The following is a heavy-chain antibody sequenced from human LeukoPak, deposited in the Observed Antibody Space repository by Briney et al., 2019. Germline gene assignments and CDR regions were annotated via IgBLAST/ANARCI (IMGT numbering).Heavy chain of an antibody. CDR2: INHSGST. V-gene: IGHV4-34*01. CDR3: ARAIGRYDHSNYEERAFDY. Sequence: SETLSLTCAVYGGSFSGYYWSWIRQPPGKGLEWIGQINHSGSTNYNPSLKSRVTISVDTSKNQFSLKLSSVTAADTAVYYCARAIGRYDHSNYEERAFDYWGQGTLVTVSS. CDR1: GGSFSGYY. D-gene: IGHD4-4*01. J-gene: IGHJ4*02.